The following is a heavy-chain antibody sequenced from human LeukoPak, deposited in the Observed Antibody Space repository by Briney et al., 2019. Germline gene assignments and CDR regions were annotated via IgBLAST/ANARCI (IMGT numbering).Heavy chain of an antibody. D-gene: IGHD6-19*01. J-gene: IGHJ3*02. Sequence: GGSLRLSCAASGFTFSSYSMNWVRQAPGKGLEWVSFISSSSYIYYADSVKGRFTISRDNAKNSLYLQMSSLRAEDTAVYYCARTESSGWINAFDIWGQGTMVTVSS. CDR3: ARTESSGWINAFDI. V-gene: IGHV3-21*01. CDR1: GFTFSSYS. CDR2: ISSSSYI.